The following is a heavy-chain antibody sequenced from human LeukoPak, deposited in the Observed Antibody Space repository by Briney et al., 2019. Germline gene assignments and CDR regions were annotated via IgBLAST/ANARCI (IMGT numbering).Heavy chain of an antibody. J-gene: IGHJ4*02. CDR3: ARAAVAGREVFAY. CDR1: GGTFSSYT. D-gene: IGHD6-19*01. CDR2: IFPILGIA. V-gene: IGHV1-69*02. Sequence: ASVKVSCTASGGTFSSYTISWVRHAPGQGLEWMGRIFPILGIANYAQKFQGRVTITADKSTSTAYMELSSLRSEDTAVYYCARAAVAGREVFAYWGQGTPVTVSS.